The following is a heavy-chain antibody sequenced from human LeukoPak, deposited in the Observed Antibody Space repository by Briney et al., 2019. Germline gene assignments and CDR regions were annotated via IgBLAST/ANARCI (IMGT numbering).Heavy chain of an antibody. D-gene: IGHD3-22*01. CDR2: IYYSGST. J-gene: IGHJ2*01. CDR3: ARHAYYYDSSGYYPAWYFDL. Sequence: PSETLSLTCTVSGGSISSYYWSWIRQPPGKGLEWIGYIYYSGSTNYNPSLKSRVTISVDTSKNQFSLKLSSVTAADTAVYYCARHAYYYDSSGYYPAWYFDLWGRGTLVTVSS. CDR1: GGSISSYY. V-gene: IGHV4-59*08.